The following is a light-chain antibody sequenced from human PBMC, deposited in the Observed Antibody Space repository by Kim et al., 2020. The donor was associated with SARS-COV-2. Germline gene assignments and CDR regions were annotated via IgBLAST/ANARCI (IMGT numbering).Light chain of an antibody. CDR2: ENN. CDR1: SGTIANNY. Sequence: NTVTLYSTRNSGTIANNYVQWDQHRPGSSPTTVIFENNRRPSGVPDRFSCSIDSSSNSASLTISGLKTEDEADYYCQSYDATSAVVGGGTQLTVL. J-gene: IGLJ7*01. V-gene: IGLV6-57*01. CDR3: QSYDATSAV.